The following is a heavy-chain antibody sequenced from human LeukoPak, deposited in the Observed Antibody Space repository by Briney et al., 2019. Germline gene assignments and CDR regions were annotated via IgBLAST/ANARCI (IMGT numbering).Heavy chain of an antibody. CDR3: ARGHGVRGLDY. CDR1: GYTFTDYY. CDR2: IYLRNGDT. J-gene: IGHJ4*02. V-gene: IGHV1-2*02. Sequence: ASVNVSCKASGYTFTDYYMHWVRQAPGQGLEWMGWIYLRNGDTEYAQKFQGRVTMTRDTSISTAYMELSRLRSDGTAVYYCARGHGVRGLDYWGQGTLVTVSS. D-gene: IGHD3-10*01.